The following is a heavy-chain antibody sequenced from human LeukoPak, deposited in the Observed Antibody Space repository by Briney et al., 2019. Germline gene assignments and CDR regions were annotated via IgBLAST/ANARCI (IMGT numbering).Heavy chain of an antibody. CDR2: ISGGGGGT. CDR3: AKFYDILTGYFDH. CDR1: GFTFSRYA. V-gene: IGHV3-23*01. J-gene: IGHJ4*02. Sequence: PGGSLRLSCAASGFTFSRYAMSWVRQAPGKGLEWVSSISGGGGGTYYAEFVKGRFTISRDNSKNTLYLQMNSLRAEDTAVYYCAKFYDILTGYFDHWGQGTLVTVSS. D-gene: IGHD3-9*01.